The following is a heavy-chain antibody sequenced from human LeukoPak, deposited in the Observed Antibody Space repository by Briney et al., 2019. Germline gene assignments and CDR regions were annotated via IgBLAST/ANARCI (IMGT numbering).Heavy chain of an antibody. J-gene: IGHJ4*02. D-gene: IGHD3-22*01. CDR1: GGSISSYY. CDR2: IYTSGST. V-gene: IGHV4-4*07. Sequence: SETLSLTCTVSGGSISSYYWSWIRQPAGKGLEWIGRIYTSGSTNYNPSLKSRVTMSVDTSKNQFSLKLSSVTAADTAVYYCTSTPDYYDSSGIFDDWGQGTLVTVSS. CDR3: TSTPDYYDSSGIFDD.